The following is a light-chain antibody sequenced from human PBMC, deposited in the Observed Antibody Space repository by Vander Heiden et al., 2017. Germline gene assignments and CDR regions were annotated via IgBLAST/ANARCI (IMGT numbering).Light chain of an antibody. CDR2: SNN. CDR1: RSNIGTNS. CDR3: AAWDDSLNGVV. V-gene: IGLV1-44*01. Sequence: QSVLTQPPSASGTPAQGVTISCSGRRSNIGTNSVNWYQQLPGTAPKLLMYSNNHRPSGVPDRFSGSKSGTSASLAITGLQSEDEADYYCAAWDDSLNGVVFGGGTKLTVI. J-gene: IGLJ3*02.